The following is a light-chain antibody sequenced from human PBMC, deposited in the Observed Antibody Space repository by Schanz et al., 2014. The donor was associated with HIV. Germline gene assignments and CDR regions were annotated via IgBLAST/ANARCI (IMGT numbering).Light chain of an antibody. CDR1: SSDVGGYYY. J-gene: IGLJ3*02. CDR3: SSYAGSNNFWV. V-gene: IGLV2-8*01. Sequence: QSALTQPPSASGSPGQSVNISCTGTSSDVGGYYYVSWYQQHPGKAPKLMIYEVNKRPSGVPDRFSGSKSGNTASLTVSGLQAEDEADYYCSSYAGSNNFWVFGGGTKLTVL. CDR2: EVN.